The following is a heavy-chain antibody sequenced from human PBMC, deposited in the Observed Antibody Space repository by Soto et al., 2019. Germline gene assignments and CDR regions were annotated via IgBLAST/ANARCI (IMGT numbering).Heavy chain of an antibody. D-gene: IGHD2-2*01. V-gene: IGHV3-23*01. CDR2: ISGSGGST. Sequence: GGSLRLSCAASGFTFSSYAMSWVRQAPGKGLEWVSAISGSGGSTYYADSVKGRFTISRDNSKNTLYLQMNSLRAEDTAVYYCAKDIVVVPAASCYYYGMDVWGQGTTVTVSS. J-gene: IGHJ6*02. CDR3: AKDIVVVPAASCYYYGMDV. CDR1: GFTFSSYA.